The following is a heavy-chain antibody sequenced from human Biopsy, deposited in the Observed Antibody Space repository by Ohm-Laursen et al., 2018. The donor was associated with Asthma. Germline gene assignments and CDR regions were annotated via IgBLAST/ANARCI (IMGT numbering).Heavy chain of an antibody. CDR1: GFTLSNYV. J-gene: IGHJ4*02. V-gene: IGHV3-23*01. CDR3: ARDGPELPTELDY. CDR2: ITGSGGFT. D-gene: IGHD1-14*01. Sequence: SLRLSCAASGFTLSNYVMSWVRQAPGKGLEWVSSITGSGGFTYYADSVKGRFTISRDKSDNTLYLQMNSLRAEDTAVYYCARDGPELPTELDYWGPGTLVTVSP.